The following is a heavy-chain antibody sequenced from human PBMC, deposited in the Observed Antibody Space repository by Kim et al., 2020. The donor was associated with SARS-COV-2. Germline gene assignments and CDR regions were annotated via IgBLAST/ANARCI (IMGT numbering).Heavy chain of an antibody. CDR2: ISSSSSYI. CDR3: ARGLAYYGSGSYFQPLDY. V-gene: IGHV3-21*01. Sequence: GSLRLSCAASGFTFSSYSMNWVRQAPGKGLEWVSSISSSSSYIYYADSVKGRFTITRDNAKNSLYLQMNSLRAEDTAVYYCARGLAYYGSGSYFQPLDYWAREPWSPSPQ. CDR1: GFTFSSYS. J-gene: IGHJ4*02. D-gene: IGHD3-10*01.